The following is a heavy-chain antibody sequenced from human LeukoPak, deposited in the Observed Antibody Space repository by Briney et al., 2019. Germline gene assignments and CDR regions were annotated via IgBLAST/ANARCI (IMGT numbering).Heavy chain of an antibody. CDR2: MNPNSGNT. V-gene: IGHV1-8*01. Sequence: ASVKVSCKASGYTFINNDINWVRQAAGQGLEWMGWMNPNSGNTGYAQKFQGRVALTRYTSINTAYMELSSLTSEDTAVYYCATGIYYYYYMDVWGKGTTVTVSS. CDR1: GYTFINND. CDR3: ATGIYYYYYMDV. J-gene: IGHJ6*03.